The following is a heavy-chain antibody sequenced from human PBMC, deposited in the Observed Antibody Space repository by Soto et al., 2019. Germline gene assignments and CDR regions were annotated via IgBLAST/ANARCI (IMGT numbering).Heavy chain of an antibody. CDR1: GYTLTELS. D-gene: IGHD2-8*01. CDR2: FDPEDGET. Sequence: ASVKVSCKVSGYTLTELSMHWVRQAPGKGLEWMGGFDPEDGETIYAQKFQGRVTMTEDTSTDTAYMELSSLRSEDTAVYYCATSYFYCTNGVCYGIPPHFDYWGQGTLVTRLL. J-gene: IGHJ4*02. V-gene: IGHV1-24*01. CDR3: ATSYFYCTNGVCYGIPPHFDY.